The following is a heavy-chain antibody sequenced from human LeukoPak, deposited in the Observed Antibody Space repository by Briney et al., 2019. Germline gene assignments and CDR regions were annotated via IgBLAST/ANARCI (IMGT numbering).Heavy chain of an antibody. J-gene: IGHJ5*02. CDR2: ISGSGGST. Sequence: GGSLRLSCAASGFTFSSYAMSWARQAPGKGLEWVSAISGSGGSTYYADSVKGRFTISRDNSKNTLYLQMNSLRAEDTAVYYCAKDGGQKYYDFWSGPLEFDPWGQGTLVTVSS. CDR3: AKDGGQKYYDFWSGPLEFDP. V-gene: IGHV3-23*01. D-gene: IGHD3-3*01. CDR1: GFTFSSYA.